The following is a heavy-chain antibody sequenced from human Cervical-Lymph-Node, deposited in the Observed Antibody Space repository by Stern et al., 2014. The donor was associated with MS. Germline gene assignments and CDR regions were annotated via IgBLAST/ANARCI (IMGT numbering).Heavy chain of an antibody. Sequence: QVQLQESGPGLVKPSETLSLTCTVSGGSAGSSGHYWGWIRQPPGKGLEWIGIIYHGGTTYYTPSHKSRFTMSIATPKGQFSLRLNSVTAADTAFYYCASGQWLGWFDPWGQGTLVTVSS. CDR3: ASGQWLGWFDP. V-gene: IGHV4-39*01. D-gene: IGHD6-19*01. CDR1: GGSAGSSGHY. CDR2: IYHGGTT. J-gene: IGHJ5*02.